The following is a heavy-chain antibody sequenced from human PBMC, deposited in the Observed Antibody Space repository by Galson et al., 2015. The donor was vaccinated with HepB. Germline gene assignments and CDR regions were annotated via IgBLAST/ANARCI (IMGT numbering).Heavy chain of an antibody. V-gene: IGHV3-23*01. D-gene: IGHD3-16*01. Sequence: SLRLSCAASGFTFSTYAMRWVRQAPGKGLEWVSAISGSGDTTYYADSEKGRFTISRDNSKNTLYLQVNSLRAEDTAMYYCASGGTWGSYTDYWGQGTLVTVSS. J-gene: IGHJ4*02. CDR3: ASGGTWGSYTDY. CDR1: GFTFSTYA. CDR2: ISGSGDTT.